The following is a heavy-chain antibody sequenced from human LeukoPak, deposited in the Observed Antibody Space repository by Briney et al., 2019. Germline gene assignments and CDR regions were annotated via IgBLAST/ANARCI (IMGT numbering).Heavy chain of an antibody. D-gene: IGHD3-3*01. CDR2: ISSSGSTI. J-gene: IGHJ4*02. V-gene: IGHV3-11*01. CDR3: AREIRFLEWLLGTGQFDH. CDR1: GFTFSDYY. Sequence: GGSLRLSCAASGFTFSDYYMSWIRQAPGKGLEWVSYISSSGSTIYYADSVKGRFTISRDNAKNSLYLQMNSLRAEDTAVYYCAREIRFLEWLLGTGQFDHWGQGTLVTVSS.